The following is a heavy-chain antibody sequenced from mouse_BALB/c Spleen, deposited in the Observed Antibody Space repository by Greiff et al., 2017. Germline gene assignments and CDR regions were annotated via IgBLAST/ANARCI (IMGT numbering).Heavy chain of an antibody. J-gene: IGHJ3*01. CDR1: GYSFTGYY. V-gene: IGHV1-26*01. D-gene: IGHD2-3*01. Sequence: EVQLQQSGPELVKPGASVKISCKASGYSFTGYYMHWVKQSHVKSLEWIGRINPYNGATSYNQNFKDKASLTVDKSSSTAYMELHSLTSEDSAVYYCARDGPWFAYWGQGTLVTVSA. CDR2: INPYNGAT. CDR3: ARDGPWFAY.